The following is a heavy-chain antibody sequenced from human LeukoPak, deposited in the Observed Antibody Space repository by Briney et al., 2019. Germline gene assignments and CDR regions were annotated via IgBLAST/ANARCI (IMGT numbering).Heavy chain of an antibody. CDR1: GFTFDDYA. D-gene: IGHD3-10*01. V-gene: IGHV3-43D*03. CDR2: ISWDGGST. Sequence: GGSLRLSCAASGFTFDDYAMHWVRQAPGKGLEWVSLISWDGGSTYYADSVKGRFTISRDNSKNSLYLQMNSLRAEDTALYYCAKSMVRGVIIGAGFDYWGQGTLVTVSS. J-gene: IGHJ4*02. CDR3: AKSMVRGVIIGAGFDY.